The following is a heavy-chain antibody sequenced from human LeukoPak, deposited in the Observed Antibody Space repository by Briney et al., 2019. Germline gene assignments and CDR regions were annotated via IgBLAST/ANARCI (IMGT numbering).Heavy chain of an antibody. Sequence: ASVKVSCKASGRAFSAYDISWLRQAPGQGLEWMGWISAYNGNPNYAQKLRGRVTMTTDTSTSTAYMELRSLRSDDTAVYYCARDRHSSGWENFDYWGQGTLLTVSS. CDR3: ARDRHSSGWENFDY. CDR1: GRAFSAYD. CDR2: ISAYNGNP. J-gene: IGHJ4*02. D-gene: IGHD6-19*01. V-gene: IGHV1-18*01.